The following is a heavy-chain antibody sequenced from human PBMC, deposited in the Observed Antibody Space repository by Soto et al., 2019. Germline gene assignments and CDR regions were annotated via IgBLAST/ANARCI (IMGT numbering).Heavy chain of an antibody. CDR3: ARDLYYYDSSGYSARAFAI. D-gene: IGHD3-22*01. CDR1: GYTFTSYG. J-gene: IGHJ3*02. V-gene: IGHV1-18*01. CDR2: ISAYNGNT. Sequence: GASVKVSCKASGYTFTSYGISWVRQAPGQGLEWMGWISAYNGNTNYAQKLQGRVTMTTDTSTSTAYMELRSLRSDDTAVYYCARDLYYYDSSGYSARAFAIWGQGTMVTVSS.